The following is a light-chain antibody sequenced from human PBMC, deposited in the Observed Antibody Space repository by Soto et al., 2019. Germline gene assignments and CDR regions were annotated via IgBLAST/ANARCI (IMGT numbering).Light chain of an antibody. V-gene: IGKV1-39*01. Sequence: DIQMTQSPSTPPASVGVRVTITCRASQSISSYLNWYQQKPGKAPERLIYAASSLQSGVPSRFSGSGSGTDFTLTISSLQPDDCATYYCQQYENYWTFGQGTKVDIK. CDR1: QSISSY. CDR2: AAS. CDR3: QQYENYWT. J-gene: IGKJ1*01.